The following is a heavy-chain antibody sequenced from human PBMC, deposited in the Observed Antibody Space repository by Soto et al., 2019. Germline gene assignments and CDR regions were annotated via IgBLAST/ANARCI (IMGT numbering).Heavy chain of an antibody. J-gene: IGHJ4*02. V-gene: IGHV3-30*18. CDR3: AKGHQQLVRGALDY. CDR2: ISYDGSNK. D-gene: IGHD6-13*01. Sequence: QVQLVESGGGVVQPGRSLRLSCAASGFTFSSYGMHWVRQAPGKGLEWVAVISYDGSNKYYADSVKGRFTISRDNSKNTLYLQMNSLRAEDTAVYYYAKGHQQLVRGALDYWGQGTLVTVSS. CDR1: GFTFSSYG.